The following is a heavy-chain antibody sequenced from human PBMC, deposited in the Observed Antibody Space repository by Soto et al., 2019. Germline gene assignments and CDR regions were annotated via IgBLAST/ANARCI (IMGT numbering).Heavy chain of an antibody. CDR1: GYSFSNYG. V-gene: IGHV1-18*01. D-gene: IGHD3-10*01. J-gene: IGHJ6*02. CDR2: ISDYNGNT. CDR3: ARDGYYGPGSYGMDV. Sequence: ASVKVSCKTSGYSFSNYGISWVRQAPGQGLEWLGWISDYNGNTNYAQKFQGRVIMTTDTSTKTAYMVLRSLRFDDTAVYYCARDGYYGPGSYGMDVWGQGTTVTAP.